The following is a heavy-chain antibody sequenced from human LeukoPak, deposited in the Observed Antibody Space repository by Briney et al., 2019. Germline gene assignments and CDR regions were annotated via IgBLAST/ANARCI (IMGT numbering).Heavy chain of an antibody. Sequence: TGGSLRLSCAASGFQFRGNGMHWVRQAPGKGLEWVAFIRYDGTKKFYGDSVRGRFTISRDNSKNTLYLEMNSLRHEDTAVYSCARDFDDVNGDFYYIPDFWGQGTLVIVSS. CDR3: ARDFDDVNGDFYYIPDF. CDR2: IRYDGTKK. CDR1: GFQFRGNG. V-gene: IGHV3-30*02. J-gene: IGHJ4*02. D-gene: IGHD2-21*01.